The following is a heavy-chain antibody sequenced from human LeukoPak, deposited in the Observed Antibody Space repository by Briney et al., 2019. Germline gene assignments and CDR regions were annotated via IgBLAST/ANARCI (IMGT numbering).Heavy chain of an antibody. V-gene: IGHV4-30-2*01. CDR2: IYHSGST. J-gene: IGHJ6*02. Sequence: SQTLSLTCAVSGGSISSGGYSWRWIRQPPGKGLEWIGYIYHSGSTYYNPSLKSRVTISVDRSKNQFSLKLSSVTAADTAVYYCARDWYDSSGYYYYGMDVWGQGTTVTVSS. D-gene: IGHD3-22*01. CDR1: GGSISSGGYS. CDR3: ARDWYDSSGYYYYGMDV.